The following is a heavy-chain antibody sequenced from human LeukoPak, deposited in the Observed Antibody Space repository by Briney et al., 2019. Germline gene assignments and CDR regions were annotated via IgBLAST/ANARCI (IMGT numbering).Heavy chain of an antibody. J-gene: IGHJ4*02. CDR3: AREYSSGWYRAPTEYYFDY. CDR1: GASISSGSNY. D-gene: IGHD6-19*01. V-gene: IGHV4-39*07. CDR2: IYSSGST. Sequence: SETLSLTCSVSGASISSGSNYWGWIRQPPGKTLEWIGSIYSSGSTYYNPSLKSRVIIIIDTPKNHFSLTLSSVTAADTAVYYCAREYSSGWYRAPTEYYFDYWGQGTLVTVSS.